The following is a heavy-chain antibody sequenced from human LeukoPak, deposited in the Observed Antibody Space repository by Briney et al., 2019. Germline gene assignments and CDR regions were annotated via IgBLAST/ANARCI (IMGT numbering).Heavy chain of an antibody. D-gene: IGHD3/OR15-3a*01. J-gene: IGHJ4*02. V-gene: IGHV1-46*01. CDR1: GYTLTSYY. CDR2: INPSGGST. Sequence: ASVKVSCKASGYTLTSYYMHWVRQAPGQGLEWMGIINPSGGSTSYAQKFQGRVTMTRDTSTSTVYMELSSLRSEDTAVYYCARVEPWTYYFDYWGQGTLVTVSS. CDR3: ARVEPWTYYFDY.